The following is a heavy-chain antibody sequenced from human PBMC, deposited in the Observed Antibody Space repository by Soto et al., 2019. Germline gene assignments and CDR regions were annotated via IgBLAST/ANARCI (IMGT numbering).Heavy chain of an antibody. CDR3: ARDVGYCSSSTCRIDY. V-gene: IGHV1-18*01. D-gene: IGHD2-2*01. CDR2: ISTFNGET. Sequence: ASVKVSCKASGYTFNTCGISWVRQAPGQGLEWMGWISTFNGETRYAQKFQARVTVTTDTSTTTGYMERRSLRSDDTAVYYWARDVGYCSSSTCRIDYWGQGTLVTVS. CDR1: GYTFNTCG. J-gene: IGHJ4*02.